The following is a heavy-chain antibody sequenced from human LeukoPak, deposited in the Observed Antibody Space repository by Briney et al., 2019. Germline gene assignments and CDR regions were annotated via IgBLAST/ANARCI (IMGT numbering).Heavy chain of an antibody. J-gene: IGHJ4*02. CDR1: GGTFSSYA. CDR2: IIPIFGTA. CDR3: ARSLGYGDYSQACDY. Sequence: GASVKVSFKASGGTFSSYAISWVRQAPGQGLEWMGGIIPIFGTANYAQKFQGRVTITADESTSTAYMELSSLRSEDTAVYYCARSLGYGDYSQACDYWGQGTLVTVSS. D-gene: IGHD4-17*01. V-gene: IGHV1-69*13.